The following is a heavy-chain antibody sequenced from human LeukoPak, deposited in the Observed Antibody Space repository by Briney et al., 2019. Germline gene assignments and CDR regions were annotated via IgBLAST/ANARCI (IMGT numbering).Heavy chain of an antibody. CDR1: GDSISSYY. CDR2: IYYSGST. Sequence: SETLSLTCTVSGDSISSYYWSWIRQPPGKGLEWIGYIYYSGSTNYNPSLKSRVTISVDTSKNQFSLKLSSVTAADTAVYYCARASSSWSLYYYYYYMDVWGKGTTVTVSS. V-gene: IGHV4-59*01. J-gene: IGHJ6*03. D-gene: IGHD6-13*01. CDR3: ARASSSWSLYYYYYYMDV.